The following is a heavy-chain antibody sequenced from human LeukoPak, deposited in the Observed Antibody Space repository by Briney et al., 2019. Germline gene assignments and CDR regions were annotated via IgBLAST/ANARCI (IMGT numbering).Heavy chain of an antibody. CDR2: INYDGTST. D-gene: IGHD2/OR15-2a*01. V-gene: IGHV3-74*01. J-gene: IGHJ4*02. CDR1: GFTFGSYW. Sequence: QTGGSLGLSCVASGFTFGSYWMHWVRQAPGKGLVWVSRINYDGTSTTYADSVKGRFTVSRDNGKKTVSLQINSLRPDDTAVYYCAREANTAFDYWGQGTLVTVSS. CDR3: AREANTAFDY.